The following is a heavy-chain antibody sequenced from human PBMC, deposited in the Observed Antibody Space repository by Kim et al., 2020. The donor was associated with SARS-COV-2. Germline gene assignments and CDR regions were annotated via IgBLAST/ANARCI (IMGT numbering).Heavy chain of an antibody. Sequence: DSVQGRVTISRDSSKNTLYRQMNSLRPEDTAVYYCARDMVRGVPDYLDYWGQGSLVTVSS. D-gene: IGHD3-10*01. V-gene: IGHV3-30*01. CDR3: ARDMVRGVPDYLDY. J-gene: IGHJ4*02.